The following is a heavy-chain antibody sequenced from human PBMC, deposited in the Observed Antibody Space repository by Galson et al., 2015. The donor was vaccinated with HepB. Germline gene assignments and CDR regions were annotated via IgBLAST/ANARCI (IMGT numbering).Heavy chain of an antibody. J-gene: IGHJ6*02. CDR1: GYTVTKYW. CDR2: IYPGDSDT. D-gene: IGHD3-10*01. CDR3: ARHQGAVKRKFYSGVDV. Sequence: QSGAEVKKPGESVKISCKGSGYTVTKYWIAWVRQMPGKGLEWMGIIYPGDSDTRYSPSFQGQVTISADKSISTAYLQWSSLKASDTAMYFCARHQGAVKRKFYSGVDVWGQGTTVTVSS. V-gene: IGHV5-51*01.